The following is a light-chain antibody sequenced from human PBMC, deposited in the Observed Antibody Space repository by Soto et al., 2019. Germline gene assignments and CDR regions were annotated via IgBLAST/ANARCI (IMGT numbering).Light chain of an antibody. CDR3: MQALQTPRT. Sequence: IVMTQSPLSLPVTPGEPASISCRSSQSHLHTNGYNYLDWYLQKPGQSPQLLISLGSSRASGVPDRFSGSGSGTDFTLKISRVEAEDVGVYYCMQALQTPRTFGQGTKVEIK. J-gene: IGKJ1*01. CDR2: LGS. V-gene: IGKV2-28*01. CDR1: QSHLHTNGYNY.